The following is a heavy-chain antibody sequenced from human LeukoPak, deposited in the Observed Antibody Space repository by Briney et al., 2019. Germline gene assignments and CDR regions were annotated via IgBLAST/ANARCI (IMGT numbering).Heavy chain of an antibody. CDR3: ARDSPHSYGYGASFDY. Sequence: ASVKVSCKASGYTFTGYYMHWVRQAPGQGLEWMGWISAYNGNTNYAQKLQGRVTMTTDTSTSTAYMELRSLRSDDTAVYYCARDSPHSYGYGASFDYWGQGTLVTVSS. J-gene: IGHJ4*02. CDR2: ISAYNGNT. CDR1: GYTFTGYY. D-gene: IGHD5-18*01. V-gene: IGHV1-18*04.